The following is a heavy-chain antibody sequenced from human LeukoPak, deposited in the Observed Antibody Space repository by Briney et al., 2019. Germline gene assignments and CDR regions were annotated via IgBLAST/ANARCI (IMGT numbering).Heavy chain of an antibody. V-gene: IGHV1-2*02. J-gene: IGHJ4*02. CDR2: INPNSGGT. CDR1: GYTFTGYY. CDR3: ARAGYDSSGYFNKPFDY. Sequence: ASVKVSCKASGYTFTGYYMHWVRQAPGQGLEWMGWINPNSGGTNYAQKFQGRVTMTRDTSISTAYMELSRLRSDDTAVYYCARAGYDSSGYFNKPFDYWGQGTLVTVSS. D-gene: IGHD3-22*01.